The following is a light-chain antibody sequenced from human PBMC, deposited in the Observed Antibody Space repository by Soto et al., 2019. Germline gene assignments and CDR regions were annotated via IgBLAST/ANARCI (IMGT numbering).Light chain of an antibody. Sequence: EIVLTQSPATLSLSPGERATLSCRASQSVSRYLAWYQQKPGQAPRLLIYDISNRATGITARFSGSGSGTDFPLTISILESEDFAVYFCYHRKNWPPIFTFGPGTKVDIK. CDR1: QSVSRY. V-gene: IGKV3-11*01. CDR3: YHRKNWPPIFT. J-gene: IGKJ3*01. CDR2: DIS.